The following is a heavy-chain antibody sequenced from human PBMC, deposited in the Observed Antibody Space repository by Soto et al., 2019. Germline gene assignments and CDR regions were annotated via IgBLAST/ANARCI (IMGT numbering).Heavy chain of an antibody. V-gene: IGHV4-4*02. D-gene: IGHD6-13*01. J-gene: IGHJ5*02. Sequence: QVQLQESGPGLVKPSGTLSLTCAVSGGSISSSNWWSWVRQPPGKGLEWIGEIYHSGSTNYNPSLKGRGTLSVDKSKYQFSLKLSSVTAADTAVYYCARVWTEYSSSWYRWFDPWGQGTLVTVSS. CDR2: IYHSGST. CDR3: ARVWTEYSSSWYRWFDP. CDR1: GGSISSSNW.